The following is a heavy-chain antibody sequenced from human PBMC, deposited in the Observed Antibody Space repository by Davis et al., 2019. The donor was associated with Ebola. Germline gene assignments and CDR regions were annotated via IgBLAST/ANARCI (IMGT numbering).Heavy chain of an antibody. CDR2: ISGRGDVT. V-gene: IGHV3-23*01. Sequence: GESLKISCAASGFTFSTYVMTWVRQAPGKGLEWVSGISGRGDVTYYTDSVKGRFTSSRDNSKTTVYLQMNSLRAEDTAVYYCAKVQYSNYVTFDYWGQGTLVTVSS. D-gene: IGHD4-11*01. CDR3: AKVQYSNYVTFDY. CDR1: GFTFSTYV. J-gene: IGHJ5*01.